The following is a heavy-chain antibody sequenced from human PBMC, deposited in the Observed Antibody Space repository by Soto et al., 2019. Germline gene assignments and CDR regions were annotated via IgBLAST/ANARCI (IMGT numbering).Heavy chain of an antibody. Sequence: QVQLVESGGGVVQPGRSLRLSCAASGFTFSSYGMHWVRQAQGKGLEWVAVIWYDGSNKYYADSVKGRFTIFRDNSKNTLYLQMNSLRAEDTAVYYCARDFGQQLVRFKGYYFDYWGQGTLFTFSS. D-gene: IGHD6-13*01. CDR3: ARDFGQQLVRFKGYYFDY. J-gene: IGHJ4*02. V-gene: IGHV3-33*01. CDR2: IWYDGSNK. CDR1: GFTFSSYG.